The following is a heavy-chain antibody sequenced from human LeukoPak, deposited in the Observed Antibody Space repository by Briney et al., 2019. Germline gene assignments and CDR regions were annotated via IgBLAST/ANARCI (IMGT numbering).Heavy chain of an antibody. CDR3: ASRVYVWGSYRQGDYFDY. CDR1: GGSVSNGSYY. D-gene: IGHD3-16*02. V-gene: IGHV4-61*01. J-gene: IGHJ4*02. Sequence: SETLSLTCTVSGGSVSNGSYYWSWIRQPPGKGLEWIGYIYYSGSTNHNPSLKSRVTISVDTSKNQFSLKLSSVTAADTAVYYCASRVYVWGSYRQGDYFDYWGQGTLVTVSS. CDR2: IYYSGST.